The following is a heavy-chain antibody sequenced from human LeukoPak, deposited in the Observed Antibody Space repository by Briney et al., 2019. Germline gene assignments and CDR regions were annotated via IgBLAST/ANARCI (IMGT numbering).Heavy chain of an antibody. CDR1: GFTFSSYV. CDR3: AKGPSSDYFDY. Sequence: GGSLRLSCAASGFTFSSYVMSWVRQAPGKGLEWVSAISGSGGSTWYADSVKGRFTISRDNSKNTLYLQMNSVRAEDTAVHYCAKGPSSDYFDYWGLGTLVTVSS. V-gene: IGHV3-23*01. J-gene: IGHJ4*02. CDR2: ISGSGGST.